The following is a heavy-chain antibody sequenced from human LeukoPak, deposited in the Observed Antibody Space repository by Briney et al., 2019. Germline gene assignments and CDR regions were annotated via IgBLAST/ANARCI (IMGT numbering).Heavy chain of an antibody. CDR2: IYYSGST. CDR1: GGSVSSGRYY. D-gene: IGHD3-22*01. J-gene: IGHJ4*02. V-gene: IGHV4-61*01. CDR3: ARADLDSSGYSYSTNYYFDY. Sequence: KPSETLSLTCTVSGGSVSSGRYYWSWIRQPPGKGLEWIGYIYYSGSTNYNPSLKSRLTISVDTSKNQFSLKLSSVTAAGTAVYYCARADLDSSGYSYSTNYYFDYWGQGTLVIVSS.